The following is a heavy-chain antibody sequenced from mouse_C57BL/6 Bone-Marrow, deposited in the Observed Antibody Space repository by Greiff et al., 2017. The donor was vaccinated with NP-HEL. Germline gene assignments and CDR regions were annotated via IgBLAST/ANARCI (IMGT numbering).Heavy chain of an antibody. CDR3: ARGGGVTTGYYAMDY. Sequence: QVQLQQSGPELVKPGASVKISCKASGYTFTDYYINWVKQRPGQGLEWIGWIFPGSGSTYYNEKFKGKATLTVDKSSSTAYMLLSSLTSEDSAVYFCARGGGVTTGYYAMDYWGQGTSVTVSS. CDR1: GYTFTDYY. CDR2: IFPGSGST. V-gene: IGHV1-75*01. J-gene: IGHJ4*01. D-gene: IGHD2-2*01.